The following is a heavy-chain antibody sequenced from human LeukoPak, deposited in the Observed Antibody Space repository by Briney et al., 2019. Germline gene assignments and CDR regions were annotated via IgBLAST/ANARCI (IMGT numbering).Heavy chain of an antibody. CDR3: ARMREYQLLSITLFDY. J-gene: IGHJ4*02. D-gene: IGHD2-2*01. CDR1: GFTFSSYW. Sequence: PGGSLRLSCAASGFTFSSYWMSWVRQAPGKGLEWVANIKQDGSEKYYVDSVKGRFTISRDNAKNSLYLQMNSLRAEDTAVYYCARMREYQLLSITLFDYWGQGTLVTVS. V-gene: IGHV3-7*01. CDR2: IKQDGSEK.